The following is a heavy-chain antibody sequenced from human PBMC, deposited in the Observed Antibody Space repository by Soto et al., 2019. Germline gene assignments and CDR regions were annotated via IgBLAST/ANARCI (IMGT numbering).Heavy chain of an antibody. Sequence: SETLSLTCAVYGESFSGYYWGWIRQPPGKWLEWIGEINHSGSTNYNPSLKSRVTISVDTSKNQFSLKLSSVTAADTAVYYCARVSGYFPCYYYYGMDVWGQGTTVTVSS. CDR1: GESFSGYY. CDR3: ARVSGYFPCYYYYGMDV. V-gene: IGHV4-34*01. CDR2: INHSGST. D-gene: IGHD5-12*01. J-gene: IGHJ6*02.